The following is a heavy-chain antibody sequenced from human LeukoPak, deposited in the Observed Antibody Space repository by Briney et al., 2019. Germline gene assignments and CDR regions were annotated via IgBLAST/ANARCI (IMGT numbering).Heavy chain of an antibody. CDR1: GYSFTSYW. J-gene: IGHJ4*02. V-gene: IGHV5-51*01. D-gene: IGHD4-23*01. CDR2: IYPGDSDT. CDR3: ARRDYGGNSYFDS. Sequence: GESLKISCKGSGYSFTSYWIGWARQMPGKGLEWMGVIYPGDSDTRYSPSFQGQVTISADKSTSTASVQWSSLKASDTAIYYCARRDYGGNSYFDSWGQGTLVTVSS.